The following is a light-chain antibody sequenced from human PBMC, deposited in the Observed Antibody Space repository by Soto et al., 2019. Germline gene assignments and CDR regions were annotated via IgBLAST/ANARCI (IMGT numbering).Light chain of an antibody. CDR2: GAS. V-gene: IGKV3D-15*01. J-gene: IGKJ1*01. CDR3: QQYNNWPRT. CDR1: QSVFNN. Sequence: EVVLTQSPGTLSLSQGERATLSCRASQSVFNNHIGWYQQKPGQAPRRLIFGASFRATGIPDRFSGSGSGTEFTLTISSLQSEDFAVYYCQQYNNWPRTFGQGTKVDIK.